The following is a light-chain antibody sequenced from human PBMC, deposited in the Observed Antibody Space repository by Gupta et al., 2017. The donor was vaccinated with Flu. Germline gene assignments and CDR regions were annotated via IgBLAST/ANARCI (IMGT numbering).Light chain of an antibody. J-gene: IGKJ1*01. V-gene: IGKV3-20*01. CDR1: QILSSTS. Sequence: EIVLTQSPGTLSLSPGERATLSCRASQILSSTSLAWYQQKPGQAPRLVIYDASSRATGIPDRFSGSGSGTDFTLTTSGLEPEDFAVYYCQQYGSSPETFGQGTKVEIK. CDR2: DAS. CDR3: QQYGSSPET.